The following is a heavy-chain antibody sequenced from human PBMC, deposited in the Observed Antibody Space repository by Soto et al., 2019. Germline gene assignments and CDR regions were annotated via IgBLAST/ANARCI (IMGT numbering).Heavy chain of an antibody. CDR2: ITTFNGQT. V-gene: IGHV1-18*01. Sequence: ASVKVSCKASGYTFTSYGISWVRQAPGQGLEWMGWITTFNGQTNYERKLQGRVTMTTHASTSTAYMELRSLRSDDTAVYYCARKGQTPADNWGQGTLVTVSS. J-gene: IGHJ4*02. CDR3: ARKGQTPADN. CDR1: GYTFTSYG.